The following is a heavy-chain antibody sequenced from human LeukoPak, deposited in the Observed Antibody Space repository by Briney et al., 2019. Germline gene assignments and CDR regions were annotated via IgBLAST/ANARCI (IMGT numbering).Heavy chain of an antibody. Sequence: SETLSLTCAVYGGSFSGYYWSWIRQPPGKGLEWIGEINHSGSTDYNPSLKSRVTISVDTSKNQFSLKLSSVTAADTAVYYCARPGYSSSWYRRSWFDPWGQGTLVTVSS. CDR3: ARPGYSSSWYRRSWFDP. CDR2: INHSGST. CDR1: GGSFSGYY. D-gene: IGHD6-13*01. V-gene: IGHV4-34*01. J-gene: IGHJ5*02.